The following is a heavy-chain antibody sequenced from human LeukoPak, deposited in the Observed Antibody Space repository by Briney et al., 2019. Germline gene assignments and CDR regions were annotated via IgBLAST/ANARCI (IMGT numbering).Heavy chain of an antibody. V-gene: IGHV1-2*02. D-gene: IGHD3-22*01. J-gene: IGHJ3*01. CDR1: GYTFTDYY. CDR3: ARISRGYYYDSSGPSHAFDF. Sequence: ASVKVSCKASGYTFTDYYMHWVRQAPGQGLEWMGWINPNSGGTNYAQKFQGRVTMTRDTSISTAYMELSRLRSDDTAVYYCARISRGYYYDSSGPSHAFDFWGQGTMDTVSS. CDR2: INPNSGGT.